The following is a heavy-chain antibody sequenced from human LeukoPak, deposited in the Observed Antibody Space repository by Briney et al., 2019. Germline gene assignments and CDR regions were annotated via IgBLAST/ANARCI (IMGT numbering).Heavy chain of an antibody. CDR1: GFTFTGYY. Sequence: ASVKVSCKASGFTFTGYYMHWVRQAPGQGLEWMGWINPNSGGTNYAQKFQGRVTMTRDTSITTAYMELTSLRSDDTAVYYCARSRRVRYCSNISCYAGFFEYWGQGTLVTVSS. V-gene: IGHV1-2*02. J-gene: IGHJ4*02. CDR3: ARSRRVRYCSNISCYAGFFEY. D-gene: IGHD2-2*01. CDR2: INPNSGGT.